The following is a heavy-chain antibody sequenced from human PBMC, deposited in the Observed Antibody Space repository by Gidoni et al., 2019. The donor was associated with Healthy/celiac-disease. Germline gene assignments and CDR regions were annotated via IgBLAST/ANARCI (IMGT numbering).Heavy chain of an antibody. V-gene: IGHV3-21*01. CDR2: ISSSSSYI. CDR1: GFPFSRYS. J-gene: IGHJ3*02. D-gene: IGHD5-18*01. CDR3: ARVRPHPPSDVDTGGSAFDI. Sequence: EVQLAEPGGGLVKPGGSLRLSCAASGFPFSRYSMNWVRQDPGKGLEWVSSISSSSSYIYYADSVKGRFTISRDNAKNSLYLQMNSRRAEDTAVYYCARVRPHPPSDVDTGGSAFDIWGQGTMVTVSS.